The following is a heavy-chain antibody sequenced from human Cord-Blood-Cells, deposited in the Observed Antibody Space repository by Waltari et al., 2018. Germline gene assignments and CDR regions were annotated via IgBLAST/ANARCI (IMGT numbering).Heavy chain of an antibody. J-gene: IGHJ2*01. V-gene: IGHV4-39*07. CDR1: GGSISSSSYY. CDR3: ARQWPGDWYFDL. Sequence: QMQLQESGPGLVKPSETLSLTCTVSGGSISSSSYYWGWIRQPPGKGLEWIWSIYYSVSTYYNPSLKSRVTISVDTSKNHFSLKLSSVTAADTAVYYCARQWPGDWYFDLWGRGTLVTVSS. D-gene: IGHD6-19*01. CDR2: IYYSVST.